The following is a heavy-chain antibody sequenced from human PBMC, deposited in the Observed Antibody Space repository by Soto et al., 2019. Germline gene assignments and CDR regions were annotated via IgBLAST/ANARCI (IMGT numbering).Heavy chain of an antibody. V-gene: IGHV4-59*01. CDR3: ARTSYYYCWSGYYNGRYFDY. CDR1: GGSISSYY. D-gene: IGHD3-3*01. Sequence: ETLSLTCTVSGGSISSYYWSWIRQPPGKGLEWIGYIYYSGSTNYNPSLKSRVTISVDTSKNQFSLKLSSVTAADTAVYYCARTSYYYCWSGYYNGRYFDYWGKGSLVTVAS. CDR2: IYYSGST. J-gene: IGHJ4*02.